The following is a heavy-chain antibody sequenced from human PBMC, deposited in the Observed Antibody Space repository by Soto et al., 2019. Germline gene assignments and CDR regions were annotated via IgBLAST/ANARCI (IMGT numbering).Heavy chain of an antibody. CDR1: ADTFTSYY. J-gene: IGHJ4*02. CDR2: INAGGGNT. D-gene: IGHD3-22*01. V-gene: IGHV1-46*01. CDR3: ARGQTYDSSGYGY. Sequence: ASVKVSCKAPADTFTSYYIHWVRQAPGHGLEWMGIINAGGGNTRFSQEFQGRVTMTTDTSASTAYMELSSLRSEDTAVYYCARGQTYDSSGYGYWGQGTLVTVSS.